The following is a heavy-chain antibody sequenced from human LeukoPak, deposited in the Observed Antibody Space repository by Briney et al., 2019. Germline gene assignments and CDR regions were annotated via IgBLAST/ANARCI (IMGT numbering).Heavy chain of an antibody. J-gene: IGHJ4*02. D-gene: IGHD1-26*01. V-gene: IGHV4-61*01. CDR1: GGSVSSGSYY. Sequence: SETLSLTCTVSGGSVSSGSYYWSWIRQPPGKGLEWIGYIYYSGSTNYNPSLKSRVTISADTSKNQFSLKLSSVTAADTAVYYCARDLGSGSYREFWGQGTLVTVSS. CDR2: IYYSGST. CDR3: ARDLGSGSYREF.